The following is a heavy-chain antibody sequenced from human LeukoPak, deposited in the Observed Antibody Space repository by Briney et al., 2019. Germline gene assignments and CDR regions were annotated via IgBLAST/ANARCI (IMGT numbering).Heavy chain of an antibody. Sequence: ASVKVSCKASGYTFTGYYMHWVRQAPGQGLEWMGRINPNSGGTNYAQKFQGRVTMTRDTSISTAYMELSRLRSDDTAVYYCARDWGPIVVAVAAGYGMDVWGQGTTVTVSS. CDR2: INPNSGGT. J-gene: IGHJ6*02. D-gene: IGHD2-15*01. V-gene: IGHV1-2*06. CDR3: ARDWGPIVVAVAAGYGMDV. CDR1: GYTFTGYY.